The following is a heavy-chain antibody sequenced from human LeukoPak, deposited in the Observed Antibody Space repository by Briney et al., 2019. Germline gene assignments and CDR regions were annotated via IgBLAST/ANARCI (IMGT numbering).Heavy chain of an antibody. CDR3: ARGNYDSSGYYPRFDY. Sequence: SETLSLTCTVSGGSISTYYWSWIQQSPMKGLEWIGYIYYSGSTNYNPSLKSRVTISVDTSKNQFSLKLNSVTAADTAVYFCARGNYDSSGYYPRFDYWGQGTLVTVSP. J-gene: IGHJ4*02. CDR2: IYYSGST. CDR1: GGSISTYY. D-gene: IGHD3-22*01. V-gene: IGHV4-59*01.